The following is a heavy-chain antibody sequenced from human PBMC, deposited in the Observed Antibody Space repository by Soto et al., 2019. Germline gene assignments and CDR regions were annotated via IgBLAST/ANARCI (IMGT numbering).Heavy chain of an antibody. CDR1: GYTFTSYY. CDR2: INPSGGST. V-gene: IGHV1-46*03. J-gene: IGHJ4*02. CDR3: ARAPVWHSSSTFCYAWDY. D-gene: IGHD2-2*01. Sequence: QVQLVQSGAEVKKPGASVTVSCKASGYTFTSYYMHWVRQAPGQGLECMGIINPSGGSTSYAQKFQGRVTMTRDTSTSTVYMELSSLRSDDTAVYYCARAPVWHSSSTFCYAWDYWCQGNLVSFSS.